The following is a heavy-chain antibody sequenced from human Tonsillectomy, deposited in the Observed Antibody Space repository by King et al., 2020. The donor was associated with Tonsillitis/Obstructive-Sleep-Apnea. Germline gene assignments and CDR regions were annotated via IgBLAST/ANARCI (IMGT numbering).Heavy chain of an antibody. J-gene: IGHJ6*03. CDR3: ARDLAAQNYYYYYMDV. CDR1: VGSIRSGAYY. D-gene: IGHD6-6*01. CDR2: IDYGGST. Sequence: QLQESGPGLVKPSQTLSLTCSVSVGSIRSGAYYLSWSRQRPGKGLEWIGNIDYGGSTSYNPSLLSRVTMSVDTSKNQFSLKLSSGTAAATAVYYCARDLAAQNYYYYYMDVWGKGTTVTVSS. V-gene: IGHV4-31*02.